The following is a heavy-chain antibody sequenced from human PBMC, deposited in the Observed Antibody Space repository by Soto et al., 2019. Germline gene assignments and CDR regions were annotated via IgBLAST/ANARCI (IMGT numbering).Heavy chain of an antibody. CDR1: GGSISSYY. CDR2: IYTSGST. D-gene: IGHD3-10*01. Sequence: PSETLSLTCTVSGGSISSYYWSWIRQPAGKXLEWIGRIYTSGSTNYNPSLKSRVTMSVDTSKNQFSLKLSSVTAADTAVYYCARDRITMVRGVISECDSFDYWGQGTPVNVPS. J-gene: IGHJ4*02. V-gene: IGHV4-4*07. CDR3: ARDRITMVRGVISECDSFDY.